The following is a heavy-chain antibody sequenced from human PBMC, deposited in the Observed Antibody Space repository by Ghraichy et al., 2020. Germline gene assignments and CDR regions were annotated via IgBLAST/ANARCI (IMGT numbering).Heavy chain of an antibody. J-gene: IGHJ3*02. CDR1: GFTFSSYS. V-gene: IGHV3-21*01. CDR2: ISSSSSYI. D-gene: IGHD1-14*01. CDR3: ARVLTGDAFDI. Sequence: LSLTCAASGFTFSSYSMNWVRQAPGKGLEWVSSISSSSSYIYYADSVKGRFTISRDNAKNSLYLQMNSLRAEDTAVYYCARVLTGDAFDIWGQGTMVTVSS.